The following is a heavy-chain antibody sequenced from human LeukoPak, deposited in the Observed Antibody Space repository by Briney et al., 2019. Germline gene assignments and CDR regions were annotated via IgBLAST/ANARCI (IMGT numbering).Heavy chain of an antibody. D-gene: IGHD2-21*01. J-gene: IGHJ4*02. CDR3: ARDGPAVIFFGYFEY. CDR2: ISYDGSNK. V-gene: IGHV3-30*03. CDR1: GFTFSKYV. Sequence: PGGSLRLSCAASGFTFSKYVMHWVRQAPGKGLEWVATISYDGSNKYYADSVKGRFTISRDNSKNTLYLQMSGLKGEDTAVYYCARDGPAVIFFGYFEYWGQGTLVTVSS.